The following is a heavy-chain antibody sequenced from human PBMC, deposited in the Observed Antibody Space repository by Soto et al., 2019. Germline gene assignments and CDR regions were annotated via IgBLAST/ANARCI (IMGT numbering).Heavy chain of an antibody. CDR1: GYPVTAYY. Sequence: QLHLVQSGAVVKKPGASVTVSCSASGYPVTAYYMHWVRQPPVRGLEWMGGINPATGAAKYTQTFQSRVNMTRDTSTSTVFMELSGLTAADTAVFYGARGGGVGVAGSAAFDMWGQGTLVTVTS. J-gene: IGHJ3*02. CDR2: INPATGAA. CDR3: ARGGGVGVAGSAAFDM. D-gene: IGHD3-3*01. V-gene: IGHV1-2*02.